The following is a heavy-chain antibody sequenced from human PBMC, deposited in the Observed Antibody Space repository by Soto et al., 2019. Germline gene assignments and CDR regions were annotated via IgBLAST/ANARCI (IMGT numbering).Heavy chain of an antibody. CDR1: GGSISSGGYY. CDR3: ASVLEYESLLDY. Sequence: PSETLSLTCTVSGGSISSGGYYWRWIRQHPGKGLEWIGYIYYSGSTYYNPSLKRRVTISVDTSKNQFSLKLSSVTAADTAVYYCASVLEYESLLDYRGQGTLVTVSS. J-gene: IGHJ4*02. D-gene: IGHD2-8*01. V-gene: IGHV4-31*03. CDR2: IYYSGST.